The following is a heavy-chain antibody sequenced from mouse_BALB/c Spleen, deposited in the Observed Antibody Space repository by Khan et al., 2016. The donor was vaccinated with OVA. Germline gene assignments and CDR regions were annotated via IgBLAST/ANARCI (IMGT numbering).Heavy chain of an antibody. Sequence: EVQLVESGGGLVTPGGSLKLSCAASGFTFSTYAMSWVRQTPEKRLEWVATISSDGDYTYYPDHVTGRFTIYRDNAKNTLYLQMSSLRSEDTAMYYCARSPYGNFAYWGQGTLVTVAA. D-gene: IGHD2-1*01. CDR2: ISSDGDYT. J-gene: IGHJ3*01. CDR3: ARSPYGNFAY. V-gene: IGHV5-9-3*01. CDR1: GFTFSTYA.